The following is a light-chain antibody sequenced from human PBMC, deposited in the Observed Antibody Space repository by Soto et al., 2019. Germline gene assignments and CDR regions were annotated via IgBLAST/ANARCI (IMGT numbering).Light chain of an antibody. J-gene: IGKJ3*01. Sequence: EIVLTQSPATLSLSPGERATLSCRASQSVDNYLAWYQQKPGQAPRLLIYDVSNRATGTPARFSGSGSGTDFPLIISSLEPEDFAVYYCQQRSNRPRFTFGPGTKVDIK. CDR3: QQRSNRPRFT. CDR1: QSVDNY. V-gene: IGKV3-11*01. CDR2: DVS.